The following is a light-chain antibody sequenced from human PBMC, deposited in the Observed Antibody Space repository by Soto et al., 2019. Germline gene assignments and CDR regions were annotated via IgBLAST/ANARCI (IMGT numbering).Light chain of an antibody. CDR3: QQYNNWGT. CDR2: GAS. J-gene: IGKJ1*01. CDR1: QSVSSN. Sequence: EIVMTQSPATLSVSPGERATLSCRASQSVSSNLAWYQQKPGQAPRLLIYGASTRATGIPARFSGSGSGTEFTLTISSRQSEDFAVYYCQQYNNWGTFGQGTRWKSN. V-gene: IGKV3-15*01.